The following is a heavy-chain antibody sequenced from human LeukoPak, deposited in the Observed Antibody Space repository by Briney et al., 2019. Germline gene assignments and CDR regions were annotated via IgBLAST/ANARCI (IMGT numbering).Heavy chain of an antibody. Sequence: PSETLSLTCAVYGGSFSGYYWSWIRQPPGKGLEWIGEINHSGSTNYNPSLKSRVTISVDTSKNQFSLKLSSVTAADTAVYYCARPSGSGYSYGYTCWGQGTLVTVSS. J-gene: IGHJ4*02. CDR3: ARPSGSGYSYGYTC. D-gene: IGHD5-18*01. CDR1: GGSFSGYY. CDR2: INHSGST. V-gene: IGHV4-34*01.